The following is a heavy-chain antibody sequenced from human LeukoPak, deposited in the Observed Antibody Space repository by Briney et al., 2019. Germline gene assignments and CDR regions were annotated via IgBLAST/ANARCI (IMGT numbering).Heavy chain of an antibody. V-gene: IGHV1-69*05. Sequence: SVKVSCKASGGTFSSYAISRVRQAPGQGLEWMGRIIPIFGTANYAQKFQGRVTITTDESTSTAYMELSSLRSEDTAVYYCARDSGPTRGYSGYDKLGHYYYMDVWGKGTTVTVSS. CDR2: IIPIFGTA. D-gene: IGHD5-12*01. CDR3: ARDSGPTRGYSGYDKLGHYYYMDV. CDR1: GGTFSSYA. J-gene: IGHJ6*03.